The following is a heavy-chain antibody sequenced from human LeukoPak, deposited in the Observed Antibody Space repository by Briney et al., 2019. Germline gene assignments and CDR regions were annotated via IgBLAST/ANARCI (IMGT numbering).Heavy chain of an antibody. CDR3: ARDLGYCTSTSCYSLYGMDV. CDR2: ISCSGSTI. V-gene: IGHV3-48*03. Sequence: GGSLRLSCAASGFTFSSYEMNWVRQAPGKGLEWVSYISCSGSTIYYADSVKGRFTISRDNAKNSLYLQMNSLRAEDTAVYYCARDLGYCTSTSCYSLYGMDVWGKGTTVTVSS. CDR1: GFTFSSYE. J-gene: IGHJ6*04. D-gene: IGHD2-2*02.